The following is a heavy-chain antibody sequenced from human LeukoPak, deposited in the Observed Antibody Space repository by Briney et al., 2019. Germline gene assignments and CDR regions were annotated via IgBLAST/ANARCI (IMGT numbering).Heavy chain of an antibody. J-gene: IGHJ3*02. CDR1: GFTFSSYG. V-gene: IGHV3-30*02. CDR3: AKDRDGRAISFDI. Sequence: GGSLRLSCAASGFTFSSYGMHWVRQAPGKGLEWVAFIRYDGSNKYYADSVKGRFTISRDNSKNTLYLQMNSLRAEDTAVYYCAKDRDGRAISFDIWGQGTMVTVSS. CDR2: IRYDGSNK. D-gene: IGHD3-10*02.